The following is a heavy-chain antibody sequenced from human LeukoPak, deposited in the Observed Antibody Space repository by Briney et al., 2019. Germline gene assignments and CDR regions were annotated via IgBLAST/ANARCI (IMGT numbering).Heavy chain of an antibody. CDR1: GFTLDDYA. Sequence: GGSLRLSCAASGFTLDDYAMHWVRQAPGKGLEWVSGISWNSGSIGYADSVKGRFTISRDNAKNSLYLQMNSLRAEDTALYYCAKGFGEFSYYFDYWGQGTLVTVSS. D-gene: IGHD3-10*01. J-gene: IGHJ4*02. CDR3: AKGFGEFSYYFDY. CDR2: ISWNSGSI. V-gene: IGHV3-9*01.